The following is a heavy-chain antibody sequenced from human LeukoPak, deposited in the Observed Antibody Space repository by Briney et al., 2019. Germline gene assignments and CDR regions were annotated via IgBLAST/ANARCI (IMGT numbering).Heavy chain of an antibody. D-gene: IGHD5-12*01. V-gene: IGHV4-39*01. CDR1: GGSISSNSYY. CDR3: ARSIGDIVATISLGHDNWFDP. J-gene: IGHJ5*02. CDR2: IFYSGRT. Sequence: SETLSLTCTVSGGSISSNSYYWGWIRQPPGKGLEWIGNIFYSGRTYYTPSLKSRVTKSIDTSKNQFSLRLNSVTAADTAVYYCARSIGDIVATISLGHDNWFDPWGQGTLVTVSS.